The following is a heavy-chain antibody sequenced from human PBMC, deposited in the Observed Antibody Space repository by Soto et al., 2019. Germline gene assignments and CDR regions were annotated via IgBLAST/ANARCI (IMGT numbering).Heavy chain of an antibody. V-gene: IGHV4-59*01. CDR2: IYYSGST. CDR1: GGSISSYY. Sequence: SETLSLTCTVSGGSISSYYWSWIRQPPGKGLEWIGYIYYSGSTNYNPSLKSRVTISVDTSKNQFSLKLSSVTAADTAVYYCARASSMERYYYYYYMDVWGKGTTVTVSS. CDR3: ARASSMERYYYYYYMDV. J-gene: IGHJ6*03. D-gene: IGHD6-19*01.